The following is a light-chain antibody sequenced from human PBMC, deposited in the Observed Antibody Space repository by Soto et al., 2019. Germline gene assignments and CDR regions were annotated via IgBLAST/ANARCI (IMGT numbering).Light chain of an antibody. Sequence: SYALTQPPSVSVSPGQTASITCSGDKLGDKYASWYQQRPGQSPVLVIYQNNIRPSGIPDRFSGSNSGNTATLTISGTQAMDEADYYCQAWDSTTGVFGSGTKVTVL. CDR3: QAWDSTTGV. CDR2: QNN. V-gene: IGLV3-1*01. J-gene: IGLJ1*01. CDR1: KLGDKY.